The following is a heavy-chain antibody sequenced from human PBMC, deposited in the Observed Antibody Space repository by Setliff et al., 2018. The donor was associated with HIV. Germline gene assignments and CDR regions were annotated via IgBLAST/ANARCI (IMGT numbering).Heavy chain of an antibody. V-gene: IGHV4-39*01. Sequence: ASETLSLTCTVSGVSFSTDMYYWGWIRQPPGKGLEWVGSVYYNGKIFYNPSLKSRVTISLDSSKNQLSLRLKSVTAADTAVYFCARRAKSTTTWFSSWYSYDMDVWGQGTTVTVSS. D-gene: IGHD2-15*01. CDR1: GVSFSTDMYY. CDR3: ARRAKSTTTWFSSWYSYDMDV. J-gene: IGHJ6*02. CDR2: VYYNGKI.